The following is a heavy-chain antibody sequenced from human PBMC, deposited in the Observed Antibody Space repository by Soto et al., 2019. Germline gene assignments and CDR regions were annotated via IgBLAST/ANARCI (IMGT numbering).Heavy chain of an antibody. CDR3: AKDLGIVGADYGMDV. D-gene: IGHD1-26*01. CDR2: ISGSGGST. Sequence: XGSLRLSCAASGFTFGSYAMSWVRQAPGKGLEWVSAISGSGGSTYYADSVKGRFTISRDNSKNTLYLQMNSLRAEDTAVYYCAKDLGIVGADYGMDVWGQGTTVTVSS. CDR1: GFTFGSYA. J-gene: IGHJ6*02. V-gene: IGHV3-23*01.